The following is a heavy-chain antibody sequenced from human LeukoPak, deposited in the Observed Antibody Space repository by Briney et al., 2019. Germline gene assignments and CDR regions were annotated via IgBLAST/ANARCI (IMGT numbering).Heavy chain of an antibody. J-gene: IGHJ3*01. Sequence: PGESLKISCQASGYTFIKKWIGWVRQMPGKGLEWMGIIYPGDSDTRYNPSFQDRVTISVDRSINTAYLQWTTLKASDTAMYYCGADVLVGTAERRLNAFDVWGQGTLVSVSS. V-gene: IGHV5-51*01. CDR2: IYPGDSDT. D-gene: IGHD2-15*01. CDR1: GYTFIKKW. CDR3: GADVLVGTAERRLNAFDV.